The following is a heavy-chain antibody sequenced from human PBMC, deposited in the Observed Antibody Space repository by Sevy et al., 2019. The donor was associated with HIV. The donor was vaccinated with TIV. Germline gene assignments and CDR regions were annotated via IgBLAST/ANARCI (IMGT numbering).Heavy chain of an antibody. V-gene: IGHV1-18*01. CDR2: ISAYNGNT. CDR1: GYTFTSYD. J-gene: IGHJ3*02. CDR3: ARDRSPYYYDSSGYGHDAFDI. D-gene: IGHD3-22*01. Sequence: ASVKVSCKASGYTFTSYDISWVRQAPGQGLEWMGWISAYNGNTNYAQKLQGRVTMTTDTSTSTAYMELRSLRSDDTAVYYCARDRSPYYYDSSGYGHDAFDIWGQGTMVTVSS.